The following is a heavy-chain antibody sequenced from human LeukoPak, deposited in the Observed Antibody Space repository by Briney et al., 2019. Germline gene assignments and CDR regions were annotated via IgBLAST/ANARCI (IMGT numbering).Heavy chain of an antibody. D-gene: IGHD5-18*01. CDR2: IIPIFGTA. CDR3: ALSHHRRIRAPRRAFDI. J-gene: IGHJ3*02. Sequence: SVKVSCKASGGTFSSYAISWVRQAPGQGLEWMGGIIPIFGTANYAQKFQGRVTITADESTSTAYMELSSLRSEDTAVYYCALSHHRRIRAPRRAFDIWGQGTMVTVSS. CDR1: GGTFSSYA. V-gene: IGHV1-69*01.